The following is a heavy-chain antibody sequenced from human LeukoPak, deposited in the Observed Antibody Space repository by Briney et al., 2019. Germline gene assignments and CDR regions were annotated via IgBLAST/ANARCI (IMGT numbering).Heavy chain of an antibody. CDR3: ARGHYGLDV. Sequence: GGSLRLSCAASGFTFDDYAMPWVRQAPGKGLEWVSGISWNSGSIGYADSVKGRFTISRDNAKNSLSLQMNSLGAEDTAVYYCARGHYGLDVWGQGTTVTVSS. V-gene: IGHV3-9*01. J-gene: IGHJ6*02. CDR1: GFTFDDYA. CDR2: ISWNSGSI.